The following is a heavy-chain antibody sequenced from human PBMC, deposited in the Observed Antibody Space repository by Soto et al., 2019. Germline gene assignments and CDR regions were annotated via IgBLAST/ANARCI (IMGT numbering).Heavy chain of an antibody. D-gene: IGHD6-19*01. CDR2: IFYSGTT. V-gene: IGHV4-31*03. CDR3: ARVGSSGWQRRDWYFDL. J-gene: IGHJ2*01. Sequence: SETLSLTCTVSGGSISSGGYYWSWIRQHPGKGLEWIGYIFYSGTTYYNPSLKSRVTISVDTSKNQFSLKLSSVTAADTAVYYCARVGSSGWQRRDWYFDLWGRGTLVTLSS. CDR1: GGSISSGGYY.